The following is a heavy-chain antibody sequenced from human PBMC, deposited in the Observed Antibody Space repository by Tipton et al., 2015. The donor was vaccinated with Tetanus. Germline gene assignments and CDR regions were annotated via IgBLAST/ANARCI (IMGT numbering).Heavy chain of an antibody. D-gene: IGHD4-11*01. J-gene: IGHJ3*02. CDR2: IHHSGLA. Sequence: TLSLTCTVSGGSISSDAHYWSWIRQAPGKSLEWIAFIHHSGLAFSKPSLKSRVSISIDTSQNQFSLRLTSVTAADTAVYFCARNVYTVTNDAFDIWGHGTLVNVSS. CDR3: ARNVYTVTNDAFDI. V-gene: IGHV4-30-4*01. CDR1: GGSISSDAHY.